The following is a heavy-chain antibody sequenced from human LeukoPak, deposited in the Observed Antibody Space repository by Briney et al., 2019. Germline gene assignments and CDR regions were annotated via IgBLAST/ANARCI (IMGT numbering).Heavy chain of an antibody. V-gene: IGHV3-53*01. Sequence: GGSLRLSCAASGFTVSRNYMSRVRQAPGKGLEWVSVIYSADSAYYADSVRGRITISRDNSKNTLYLQMNSLRADDTAVYYCARRKSRGYYYDSSGYNYFDYWGQGTLVTVSS. D-gene: IGHD3-22*01. CDR2: IYSADSA. CDR3: ARRKSRGYYYDSSGYNYFDY. CDR1: GFTVSRNY. J-gene: IGHJ4*02.